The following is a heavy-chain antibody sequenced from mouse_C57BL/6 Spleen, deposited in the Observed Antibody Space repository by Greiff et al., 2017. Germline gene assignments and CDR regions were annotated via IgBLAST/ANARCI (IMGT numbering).Heavy chain of an antibody. J-gene: IGHJ2*01. V-gene: IGHV5-6*01. CDR3: ARSPFITTVVAPYFDY. CDR2: ISSGGSYT. Sequence: EVQVVESGGDLVKPGGSLKLSCAASGFTFSSYGMSWVRQTPDKRLEWVATISSGGSYTYYPDSVKGRFTISRDNAKNTLYLQMSSLKSEDTAMYYCARSPFITTVVAPYFDYWGQGTTLTVSS. D-gene: IGHD1-1*01. CDR1: GFTFSSYG.